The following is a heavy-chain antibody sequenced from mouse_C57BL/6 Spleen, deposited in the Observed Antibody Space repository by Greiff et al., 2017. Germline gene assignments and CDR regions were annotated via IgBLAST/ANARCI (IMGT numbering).Heavy chain of an antibody. D-gene: IGHD2-1*01. Sequence: EVQLQESGAELVRPGSSVKMSCKTSGYTFTSYGINWVKQRPGQGLEWIGYIYIGNGYTEYNGKFKGKATLTSDTSSSTAYMQLSSLTSEDSAIYFCARRGNGYFDVWGTGTTVTVSS. V-gene: IGHV1-58*01. CDR3: ARRGNGYFDV. CDR1: GYTFTSYG. CDR2: IYIGNGYT. J-gene: IGHJ1*03.